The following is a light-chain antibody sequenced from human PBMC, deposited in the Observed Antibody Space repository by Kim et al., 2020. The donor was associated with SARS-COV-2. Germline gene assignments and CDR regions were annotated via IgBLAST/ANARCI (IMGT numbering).Light chain of an antibody. CDR2: GAS. Sequence: EIVMTQSPATLSVSPGERATLSCRAGQSVSSNLAWYQQKPGQAPRLLIYGASTRATGIPARFSGGGSGTEFTLTISSLQSEDFAVYYCQQYNNWPRTFGQGTKVDIK. V-gene: IGKV3-15*01. CDR3: QQYNNWPRT. CDR1: QSVSSN. J-gene: IGKJ1*01.